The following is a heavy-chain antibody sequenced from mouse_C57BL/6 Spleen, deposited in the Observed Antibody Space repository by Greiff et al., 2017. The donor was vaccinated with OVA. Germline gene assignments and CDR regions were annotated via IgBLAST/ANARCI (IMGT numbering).Heavy chain of an antibody. CDR1: GFTFSSYA. D-gene: IGHD2-4*01. V-gene: IGHV5-4*03. Sequence: DVMLVESGGGLVKPGGSLKLSCAASGFTFSSYAMSWVRQTPEKRLEWVATISDGGSYTYYPDNVKGRFTISRDNAKNNLYLQMSHLKSEDTAMYYCARGDYEFAYWGQGTLVTVSA. CDR3: ARGDYEFAY. CDR2: ISDGGSYT. J-gene: IGHJ3*01.